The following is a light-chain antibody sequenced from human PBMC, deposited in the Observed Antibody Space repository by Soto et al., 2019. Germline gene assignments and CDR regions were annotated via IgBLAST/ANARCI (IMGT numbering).Light chain of an antibody. CDR2: YDD. CDR1: SSNIGNNA. CDR3: ATWDDSLNGQV. Sequence: QPVLTQPPSVSDAPRQRVTISCSGSSSNIGNNAVNWYQQLPGKAPKLLIYYDDLLPSGVSDRFSGSKSGTSASLAISGLQSEDEADYYCATWDDSLNGQVFGGGTKLTVL. V-gene: IGLV1-36*01. J-gene: IGLJ2*01.